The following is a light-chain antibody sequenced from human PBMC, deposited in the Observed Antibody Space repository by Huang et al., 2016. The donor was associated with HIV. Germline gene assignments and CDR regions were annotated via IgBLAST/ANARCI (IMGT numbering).Light chain of an antibody. CDR2: KAS. CDR1: QSISSW. V-gene: IGKV1-5*03. Sequence: DIQMTQSPSTLSASVGDRVAITCRASQSISSWLAWYQQKPGKAPKLLSYKASSLESGVPSRFSGSGSGTEFTLTINSLQPDDFGTYYCQQYNRLLTFGGGTKVEIK. J-gene: IGKJ4*01. CDR3: QQYNRLLT.